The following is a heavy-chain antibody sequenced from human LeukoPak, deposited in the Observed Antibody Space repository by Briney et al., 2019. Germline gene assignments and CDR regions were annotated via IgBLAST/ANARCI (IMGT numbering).Heavy chain of an antibody. Sequence: SETLSLTCTVSGGSISSGSYYWSWIRQPAGKGLEWIGRIYTSGSTNYNPSLKSRVTISVDTSKNQFSLKLSSVTAADTAVYYCARVKRGYCSSTSCPDSRWNYYHYYYMDVWGKGTTVTVSS. D-gene: IGHD2-2*01. CDR1: GGSISSGSYY. J-gene: IGHJ6*03. V-gene: IGHV4-61*02. CDR2: IYTSGST. CDR3: ARVKRGYCSSTSCPDSRWNYYHYYYMDV.